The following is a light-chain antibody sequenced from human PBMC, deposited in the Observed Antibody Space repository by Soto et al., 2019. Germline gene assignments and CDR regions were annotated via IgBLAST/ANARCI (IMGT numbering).Light chain of an antibody. J-gene: IGKJ1*01. CDR2: DAS. CDR1: QSVKTS. CDR3: QHYNSYSEA. V-gene: IGKV1-5*01. Sequence: IQMTQSPSYLYASVGDRVTITCRASQSVKTSLAWYQQKSGKAPNLLIYDASNLQSGVPSRFSGSGSGTEFTLTISSLQPDDFATYYCQHYNSYSEAFGQGTKVDIK.